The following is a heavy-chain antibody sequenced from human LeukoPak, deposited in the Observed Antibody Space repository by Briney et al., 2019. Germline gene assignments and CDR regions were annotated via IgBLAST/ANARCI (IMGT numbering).Heavy chain of an antibody. CDR2: IYTSGST. J-gene: IGHJ4*02. Sequence: SQTLSLTCTVSGGSISSGSYYWSWIRHPAGKGLEWIGRIYTSGSTNYNPSLKSRVTISVDTSKNQFSLKLSSVTAADTAVYYCARDLLHYGSGIDYWGQGTLVTVSS. V-gene: IGHV4-61*02. D-gene: IGHD3-10*01. CDR1: GGSISSGSYY. CDR3: ARDLLHYGSGIDY.